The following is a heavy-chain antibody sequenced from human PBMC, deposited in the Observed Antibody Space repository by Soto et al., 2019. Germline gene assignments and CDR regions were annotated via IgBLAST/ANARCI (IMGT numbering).Heavy chain of an antibody. J-gene: IGHJ6*02. CDR2: IIPIFRIP. CDR3: VRATRDCTTTSCYTPQGSFYYGMDV. CDR1: GVSFSSYG. V-gene: IGHV1-69*01. Sequence: QVQVVQSGAEMKKPGSSVKVSCKASGVSFSSYGISCVRQAPGQGLEWMGGIIPIFRIPTYAEKFRGRVTINADESTSTAYMDLSSLRSDDTAMYYCVRATRDCTTTSCYTPQGSFYYGMDVWGQGTTVTVSS. D-gene: IGHD2-2*01.